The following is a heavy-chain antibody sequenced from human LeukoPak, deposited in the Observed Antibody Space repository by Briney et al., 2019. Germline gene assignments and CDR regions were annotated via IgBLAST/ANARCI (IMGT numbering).Heavy chain of an antibody. CDR1: GFTFSGSA. Sequence: GGSLRLSCAASGFTFSGSAMHWVRQASGKGLEWVGRIRSKANSYATAYAASVKGRFTISRDDSKNTAYLQMNSLKTEDTAVYYCTRHSVYNWNDILDYWGQGALVTVSS. CDR3: TRHSVYNWNDILDY. V-gene: IGHV3-73*01. CDR2: IRSKANSYAT. D-gene: IGHD1-1*01. J-gene: IGHJ4*02.